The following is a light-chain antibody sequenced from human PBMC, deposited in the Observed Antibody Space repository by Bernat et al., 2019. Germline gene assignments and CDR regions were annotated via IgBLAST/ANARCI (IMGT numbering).Light chain of an antibody. V-gene: IGKV2-28*01. CDR1: QSLLQSNGYNY. CDR3: MQALQPPIT. J-gene: IGKJ5*01. CDR2: LRS. Sequence: DIVMTQSPLSLPVTPGEPASIACRSSQSLLQSNGYNYLHWYLQKPGQSPQLLIYLRSIRASGVPDRFSGSGSGTDFTLKISRVEAEDVGLYYCMQALQPPITFGQGTRLDI.